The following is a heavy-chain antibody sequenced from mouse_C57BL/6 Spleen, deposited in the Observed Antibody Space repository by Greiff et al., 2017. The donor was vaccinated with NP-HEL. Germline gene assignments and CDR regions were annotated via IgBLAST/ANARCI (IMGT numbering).Heavy chain of an antibody. CDR2: ISDGGSYT. CDR1: GFTFSSYA. Sequence: EVQGVESGGGLVKPGGSLKLSCAASGFTFSSYAMSWVRQTPEKRLEWVATISDGGSYTYYPDNVKGRFTISRDNAKNNLYLQMSHLKSEDTAMYYCARDKGVTTTSYFDYWGQGTTLTVSS. V-gene: IGHV5-4*01. CDR3: ARDKGVTTTSYFDY. J-gene: IGHJ2*01. D-gene: IGHD2-2*01.